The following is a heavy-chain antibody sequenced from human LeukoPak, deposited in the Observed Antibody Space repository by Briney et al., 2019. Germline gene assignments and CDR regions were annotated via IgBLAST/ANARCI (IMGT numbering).Heavy chain of an antibody. Sequence: SETLSLTCTVSGGSISSSSYYWGWIRQPPGKGLEWIGSIYYSGSTYYNPPLKSRVSISVDTSKNQFSLKLTSVTAADTAVYYCARDILRRSTVTNYVEAHWGQGTLVTVSS. D-gene: IGHD4-17*01. CDR3: ARDILRRSTVTNYVEAH. CDR2: IYYSGST. V-gene: IGHV4-39*07. CDR1: GGSISSSSYY. J-gene: IGHJ4*02.